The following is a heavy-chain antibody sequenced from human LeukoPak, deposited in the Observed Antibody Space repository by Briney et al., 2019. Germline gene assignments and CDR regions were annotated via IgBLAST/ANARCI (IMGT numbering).Heavy chain of an antibody. Sequence: PGGSLSRSCAASKFTFSTYAMSWVRQAPGKGLEWVSAISGSGSSTYYADSVRVRFTISRDNSMTTLYLHRNSLRAEDTAVYYCAKDLGGSGTYYWSAFDIWGQGTMVTVSS. CDR1: KFTFSTYA. D-gene: IGHD3-10*01. CDR3: AKDLGGSGTYYWSAFDI. J-gene: IGHJ3*02. V-gene: IGHV3-23*01. CDR2: ISGSGSST.